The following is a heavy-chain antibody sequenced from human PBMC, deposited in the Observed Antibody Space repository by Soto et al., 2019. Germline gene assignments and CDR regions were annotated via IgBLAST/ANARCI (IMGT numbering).Heavy chain of an antibody. J-gene: IGHJ4*02. Sequence: QVQLQESGPGLVRPSQTLSLTCTVSGASISSDGYYWGWIRQHPGKGLEYIAYMYYSGSTYYNPSLKSRVTMSVDASKNQFSLKLSSVTAADTAVYSCAKSRQTVTSRFDFWGQGARVTVSS. CDR3: AKSRQTVTSRFDF. V-gene: IGHV4-31*03. CDR2: MYYSGST. D-gene: IGHD4-17*01. CDR1: GASISSDGYY.